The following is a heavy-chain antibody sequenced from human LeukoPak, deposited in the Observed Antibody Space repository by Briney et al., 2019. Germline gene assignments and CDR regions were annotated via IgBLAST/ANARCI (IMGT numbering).Heavy chain of an antibody. Sequence: GGSLRLSCAASGFTFSDYYMSWIRQAPGKGLERVSYISSSGSTIYYADSVKGRFTISSDNAKNSLYLQMNSLRAEDTAVYYCAGDLGGYDASGRDPFDNWGQGTLVTVSS. CDR2: ISSSGSTI. J-gene: IGHJ4*02. CDR3: AGDLGGYDASGRDPFDN. CDR1: GFTFSDYY. D-gene: IGHD5-12*01. V-gene: IGHV3-11*01.